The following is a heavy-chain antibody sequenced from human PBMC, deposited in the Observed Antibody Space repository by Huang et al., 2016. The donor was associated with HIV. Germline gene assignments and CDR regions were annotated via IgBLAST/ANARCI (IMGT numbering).Heavy chain of an antibody. CDR1: GFTFPNYA. D-gene: IGHD6-19*01. CDR3: ARSAVPGDGDWFDP. J-gene: IGHJ5*02. CDR2: ISYDGRNK. Sequence: QVQLVESGGGLVQPGRSLRLSCAASGFTFPNYAIHWVRQAPGKGLGVVAFISYDGRNKFYADSVKGRFTISRDNSKSTLYLLMNSLRVDDTALYYCARSAVPGDGDWFDPWGQGTLVTVSS. V-gene: IGHV3-30*04.